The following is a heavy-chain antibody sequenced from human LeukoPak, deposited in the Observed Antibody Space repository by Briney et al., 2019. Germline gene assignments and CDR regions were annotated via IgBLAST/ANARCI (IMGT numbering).Heavy chain of an antibody. CDR2: ISAYNGNT. V-gene: IGHV1-18*01. J-gene: IGHJ6*02. D-gene: IGHD2-2*01. Sequence: GASVKVSCKASGYTFTSYGIIWVRQAPGQGLEWMGWISAYNGNTNYAQKLQGRVTMTTDTSTSTAYMELRSLRSDDTAVYYCARTDIVVVPAALVRQNRNYYYYGMDVWGQGTTVTVSS. CDR3: ARTDIVVVPAALVRQNRNYYYYGMDV. CDR1: GYTFTSYG.